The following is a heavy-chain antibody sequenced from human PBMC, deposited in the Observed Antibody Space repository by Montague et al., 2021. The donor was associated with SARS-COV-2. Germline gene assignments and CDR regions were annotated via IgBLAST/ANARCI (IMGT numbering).Heavy chain of an antibody. D-gene: IGHD3-10*01. Sequence: SETLSLTCSISSGSIISSGYYWGWIRQPPGKEREWIGNIYYSGTTYYNPSLKSRGTISVDTSKNHLSLRLSSVTAADTAVYFCARGMIRGVTTPFDYWGQGSQVTVSS. CDR2: IYYSGTT. CDR3: ARGMIRGVTTPFDY. J-gene: IGHJ4*02. V-gene: IGHV4-39*02. CDR1: SGSIISSGYY.